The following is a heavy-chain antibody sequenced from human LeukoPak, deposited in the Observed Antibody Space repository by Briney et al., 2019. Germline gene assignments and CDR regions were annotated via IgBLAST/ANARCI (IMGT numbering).Heavy chain of an antibody. D-gene: IGHD5-12*01. CDR3: VCGYDNYYYHSYMDV. J-gene: IGHJ6*03. CDR1: GFTLSSYW. CDR2: INSDGSTT. Sequence: GGSLRLSCAASGFTLSSYWIDWVRQAPGKGLVWVSRINSDGSTTSYADSVKGLFTISRDNAKNTLYLHMNSLTAEGTAVYSCVCGYDNYYYHSYMDVWGKGTTVTVSS. V-gene: IGHV3-74*01.